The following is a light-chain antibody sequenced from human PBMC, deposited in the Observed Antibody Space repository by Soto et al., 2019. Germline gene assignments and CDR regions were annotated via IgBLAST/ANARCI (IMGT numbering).Light chain of an antibody. CDR2: EVS. CDR3: SSYAGSNNVV. Sequence: QSALTQPPSASGSPGQSVTISCTGTSSDVGGYNYVSWYQQHTGKAPKLMIYEVSKRPSGVPDRFSGSKSGNTASLTVSGLQAEDEADYYCSSYAGSNNVVFGGGTTLTVL. V-gene: IGLV2-8*01. CDR1: SSDVGGYNY. J-gene: IGLJ2*01.